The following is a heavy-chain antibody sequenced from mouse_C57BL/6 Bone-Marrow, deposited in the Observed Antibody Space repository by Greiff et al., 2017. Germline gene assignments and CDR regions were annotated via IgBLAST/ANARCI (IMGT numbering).Heavy chain of an antibody. CDR1: GYTFTSYW. CDR2: IYPGSGST. J-gene: IGHJ4*01. D-gene: IGHD2-2*01. V-gene: IGHV1-55*01. Sequence: QVQLQQPGAELVKPGASVKMSCKASGYTFTSYWITWVKQGPGQGLGWIGDIYPGSGSTNYNEKFRSKATLTVDTSSSTAYMQLSSLTSEDSAVYYCAKIYYGYFYAMDYWGQGTSVTVSS. CDR3: AKIYYGYFYAMDY.